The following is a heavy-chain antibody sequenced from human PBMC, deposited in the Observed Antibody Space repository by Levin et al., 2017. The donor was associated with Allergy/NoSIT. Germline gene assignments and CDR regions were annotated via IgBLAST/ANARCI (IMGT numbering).Heavy chain of an antibody. V-gene: IGHV4-39*01. Sequence: SQTLSLTCTVSGGSIRSSSPYWGWVRQPPGNGLEWIGSVYHGGSTYYNPSLKSRVTISVDTPKSQFSLKVRSVTAADTAVYYCARVASTIQPGAALDYWGQGTLVIVSS. J-gene: IGHJ4*02. CDR2: VYHGGST. D-gene: IGHD6-19*01. CDR1: GGSIRSSSPY. CDR3: ARVASTIQPGAALDY.